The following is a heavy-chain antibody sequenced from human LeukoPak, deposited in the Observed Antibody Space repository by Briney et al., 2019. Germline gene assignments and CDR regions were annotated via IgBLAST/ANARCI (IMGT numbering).Heavy chain of an antibody. CDR3: ARDTYPDIHYYDSSYYFDY. J-gene: IGHJ4*02. CDR2: INPSGGST. CDR1: GGTFSSYA. D-gene: IGHD3-22*01. Sequence: ASVKVSCKASGGTFSSYAISWVRQAPGQGLEWMGIINPSGGSTSYAQKFQGRVTMTRDTSTSTVYMELSSLRSEDTAVYYCARDTYPDIHYYDSSYYFDYWGQGTLVTVSS. V-gene: IGHV1-46*01.